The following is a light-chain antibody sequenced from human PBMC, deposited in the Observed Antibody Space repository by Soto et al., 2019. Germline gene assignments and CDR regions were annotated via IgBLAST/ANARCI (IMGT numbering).Light chain of an antibody. V-gene: IGKV3-20*01. CDR2: GTS. Sequence: EIVMTQSPATLSVSPGERATLPCRASHSISSKLACYQQKPGHAPRLSIYGTSSRATGIPDRFSGSGSGTDFSLTISRLEPEDFAGYYCQQYGNARWSVGQGTKV. J-gene: IGKJ1*01. CDR1: HSISSK. CDR3: QQYGNARWS.